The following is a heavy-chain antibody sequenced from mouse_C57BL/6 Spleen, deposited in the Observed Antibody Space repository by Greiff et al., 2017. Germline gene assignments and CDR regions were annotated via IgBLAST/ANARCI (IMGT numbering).Heavy chain of an antibody. V-gene: IGHV5-17*01. CDR2: ISSGSSTI. CDR3: ARKWLPHYYAMDY. Sequence: EVQVVESGGGLVKPGGSLKLSCAASGFTFSDYGMHWVRQAPEKGLEWVAYISSGSSTIYYADTVKGRFTISRDNAKNTLFLQMTSLRSEDTAMYYCARKWLPHYYAMDYWGQGTSVTVSS. CDR1: GFTFSDYG. D-gene: IGHD2-2*01. J-gene: IGHJ4*01.